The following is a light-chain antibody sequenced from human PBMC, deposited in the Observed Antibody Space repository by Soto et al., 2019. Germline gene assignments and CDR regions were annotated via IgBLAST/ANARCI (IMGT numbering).Light chain of an antibody. CDR1: QSLSNTY. CDR3: QQYGDSVT. CDR2: DAS. V-gene: IGKV3D-20*01. J-gene: IGKJ5*01. Sequence: EIVLTQSPATLSLSPGERATLSCGASQSLSNTYLAWYQQKPGLAPRLLIYDASSRAAGIPDRFSGSGSGTAFTLTISRLEPEDFAVYYCQQYGDSVTFGQGTRLEMK.